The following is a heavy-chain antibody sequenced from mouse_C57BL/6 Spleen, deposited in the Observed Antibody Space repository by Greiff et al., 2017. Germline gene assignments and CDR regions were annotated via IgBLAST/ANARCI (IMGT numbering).Heavy chain of an antibody. Sequence: QVQLQQPGAELVMPGASVKLSCKASGYTFTSYWMHWVKQRPGQGLEWIGEIDPSDSYTNYNQKFKGKSTLTVDKSSSTAYMQLSSLTSEDSAVYYGARRANWDGGYYFDYWGQGTTLTVSS. CDR2: IDPSDSYT. J-gene: IGHJ2*01. CDR1: GYTFTSYW. V-gene: IGHV1-69*01. CDR3: ARRANWDGGYYFDY. D-gene: IGHD4-1*01.